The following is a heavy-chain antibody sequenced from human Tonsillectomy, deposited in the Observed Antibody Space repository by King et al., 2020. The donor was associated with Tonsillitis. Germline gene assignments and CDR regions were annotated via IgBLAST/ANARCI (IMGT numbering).Heavy chain of an antibody. CDR2: ISGSGGST. V-gene: IGHV3-23*04. J-gene: IGHJ2*01. CDR1: GFTFSSYA. D-gene: IGHD3-22*01. Sequence: VQLVESGGGLVQPGGSLRLSCAASGFTFSSYAMSWVRQAPGKGLEWVSAISGSGGSTYYADSVKGRFTISRDNSKNTLYLQMNSLRAEDTAVYYCAKVGRTYHYDSSGPPPNWYFDLWGRGTLVTVSS. CDR3: AKVGRTYHYDSSGPPPNWYFDL.